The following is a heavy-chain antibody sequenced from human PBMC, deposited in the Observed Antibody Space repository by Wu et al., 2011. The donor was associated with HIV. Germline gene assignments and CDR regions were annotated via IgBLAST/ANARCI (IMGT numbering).Heavy chain of an antibody. CDR1: GYTSDTYG. CDR3: ARGLSVHFDWLSDSDFDY. Sequence: QVQLVQSGPEVKKPGASVKVSCEASGYTSDTYGISWVRRAPGQGLEWMGWISASGDKREYAQKFQGRVTLTTDTSTNTVYMELRSLRSEDTAVYYCARGLSVHFDWLSDSDFDYWGQGTLVTVSS. D-gene: IGHD3-9*01. V-gene: IGHV1-18*01. J-gene: IGHJ4*02. CDR2: ISASGDKR.